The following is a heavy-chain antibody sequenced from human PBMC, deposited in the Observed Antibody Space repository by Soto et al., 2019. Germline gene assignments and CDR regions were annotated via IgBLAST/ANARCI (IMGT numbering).Heavy chain of an antibody. CDR1: GFTFSSYS. J-gene: IGHJ4*02. D-gene: IGHD2-15*01. CDR3: ARDTCSGGSCATKIDY. Sequence: GGSLRLSCAASGFTFSSYSMNWVRQAPGKGLEWVSSISSSSSYIYYADSVKGRFTISRDNAKNSLYLQMNSLRAEDTAVYYCARDTCSGGSCATKIDYWGQGTLVTVSS. V-gene: IGHV3-21*01. CDR2: ISSSSSYI.